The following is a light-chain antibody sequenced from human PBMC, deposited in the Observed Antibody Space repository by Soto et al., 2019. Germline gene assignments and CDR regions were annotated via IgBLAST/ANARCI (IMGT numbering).Light chain of an antibody. CDR2: EVS. Sequence: QSVLTQPASVSGSPGQSITISCTGTSSDVGGYDYVSWYQLHPGKAPKLMVFEVSNRPPGVSNRFSGSKSGNTASLTISGLQAEDEADYFCTSFTSDNLYVFGTGTKATV. CDR1: SSDVGGYDY. V-gene: IGLV2-14*01. J-gene: IGLJ1*01. CDR3: TSFTSDNLYV.